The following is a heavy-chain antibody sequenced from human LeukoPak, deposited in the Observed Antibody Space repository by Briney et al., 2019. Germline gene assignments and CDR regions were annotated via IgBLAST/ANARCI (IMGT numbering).Heavy chain of an antibody. CDR3: ARSRGPPRYYYGMDV. V-gene: IGHV5-10-1*01. CDR2: IDPSDSYT. J-gene: IGHJ6*04. CDR1: GYSFTSYW. Sequence: GESLKISCKGSGYSFTSYWISWVRQMPGKGLEWMGRIDPSDSYTNYSPSFQGHVTISADKSIGTAYLQWSSLKASDTAMYCCARSRGPPRYYYGMDVWGKGTTVTVSS. D-gene: IGHD3-10*01.